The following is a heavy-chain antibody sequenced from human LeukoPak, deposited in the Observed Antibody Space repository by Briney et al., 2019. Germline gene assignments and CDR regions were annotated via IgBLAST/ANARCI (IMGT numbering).Heavy chain of an antibody. J-gene: IGHJ4*02. CDR3: VRTTTKFDH. Sequence: SETLSLTCTVSGGSISSSSYYWGWIRQPPGKGLEWIGSIYYSGSTYYNPSLKSRVTISVDTSKNQFSLKLSSVTAADTAVYYCVRTTTKFDHWGQGTLVTVSS. CDR1: GGSISSSSYY. CDR2: IYYSGST. V-gene: IGHV4-39*01. D-gene: IGHD4-11*01.